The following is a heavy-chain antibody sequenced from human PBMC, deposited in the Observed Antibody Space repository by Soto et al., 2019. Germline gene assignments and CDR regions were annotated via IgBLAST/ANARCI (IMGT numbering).Heavy chain of an antibody. CDR3: AKNKDIVVVVAATAMDV. Sequence: GGSLRLSCAASGFTFSSYGMHWVRQAPGKGLEWVAVISYDGSNKYYADSVKGRFTISRDNSKNTLYLQMNSLRAEDTAVYYCAKNKDIVVVVAATAMDVWGQGTTVTVSS. J-gene: IGHJ6*02. V-gene: IGHV3-30*18. CDR1: GFTFSSYG. CDR2: ISYDGSNK. D-gene: IGHD2-15*01.